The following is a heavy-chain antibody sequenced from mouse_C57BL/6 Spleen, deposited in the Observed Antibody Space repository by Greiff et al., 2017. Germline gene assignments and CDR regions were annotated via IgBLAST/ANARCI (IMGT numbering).Heavy chain of an antibody. J-gene: IGHJ4*01. Sequence: EVQLQQSGAELVRPGASVKLSCTASGFNIKDYYMHWVKQRPEQGLEWIGRIDPEDGDTEYAPKFQGKATMTADTSSNTAYLQLSSLTSEDTAVYYCTHDGYYDYAMDYWGQGTSVTVSS. CDR1: GFNIKDYY. CDR3: THDGYYDYAMDY. D-gene: IGHD2-3*01. CDR2: IDPEDGDT. V-gene: IGHV14-1*01.